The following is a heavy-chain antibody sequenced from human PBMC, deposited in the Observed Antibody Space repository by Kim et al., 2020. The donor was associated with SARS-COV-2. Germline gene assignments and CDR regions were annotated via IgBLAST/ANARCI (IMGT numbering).Heavy chain of an antibody. CDR1: GYTLTELS. CDR2: FDPEDGET. Sequence: ASVKVSCKVSGYTLTELSMHWVRQAPGKGLEWMGGFDPEDGETIYAQKFQGRVTMTEDTSTDTAYMELSSLRSEDTAVYYCATDLYYGSGSYEYGMDVWGQGTTVTVSS. V-gene: IGHV1-24*01. D-gene: IGHD3-10*01. J-gene: IGHJ6*02. CDR3: ATDLYYGSGSYEYGMDV.